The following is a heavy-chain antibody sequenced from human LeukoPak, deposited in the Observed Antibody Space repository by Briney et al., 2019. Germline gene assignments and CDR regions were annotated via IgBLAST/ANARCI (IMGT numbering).Heavy chain of an antibody. CDR1: GFTFSSYS. CDR3: ARRVPSARDAFDI. Sequence: GGSLRLSCAASGFTFSSYSMNWVRQAPGKGLEWVSSISGSSTYIYYADSVKGRFTISRDNAKNSLYLQMHSLRAEDTAVYYCARRVPSARDAFDIWGQGTMVTASS. CDR2: ISGSSTYI. D-gene: IGHD3-3*01. V-gene: IGHV3-21*01. J-gene: IGHJ3*02.